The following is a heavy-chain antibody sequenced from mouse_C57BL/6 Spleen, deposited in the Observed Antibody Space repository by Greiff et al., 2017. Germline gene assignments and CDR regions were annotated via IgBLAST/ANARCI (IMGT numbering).Heavy chain of an antibody. V-gene: IGHV5-17*01. CDR3: ARGYYGSSYYFDY. CDR1: GFTFSDYG. D-gene: IGHD1-1*01. Sequence: VQVVESGGGLVKPGGSLKLSCAASGFTFSDYGMHWVRQAPAKGLEWVAYISSGSSTIYYADTVKGRCTISRDNAKNTLLLQMTSLRSEDTDMYYCARGYYGSSYYFDYWGQGTTLTVST. CDR2: ISSGSSTI. J-gene: IGHJ2*01.